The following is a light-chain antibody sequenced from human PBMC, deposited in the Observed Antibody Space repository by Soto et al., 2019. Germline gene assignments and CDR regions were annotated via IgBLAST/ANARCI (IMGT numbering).Light chain of an antibody. CDR2: KAS. J-gene: IGKJ1*01. V-gene: IGKV1-5*03. Sequence: DIQMTQSPSTLSASVGDRVTITCRASQSISSWLAWYQQKPGKAPKLLIYKASSLESGVPSRFGGRGSGTVFTLTISSLQPDDFATYYCQQYNSYPWTFGQGTKVEIK. CDR1: QSISSW. CDR3: QQYNSYPWT.